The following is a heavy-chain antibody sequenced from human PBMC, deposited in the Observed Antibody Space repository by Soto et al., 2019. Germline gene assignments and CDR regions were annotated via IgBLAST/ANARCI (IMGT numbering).Heavy chain of an antibody. CDR3: AKGLRRLLRTQYYYGLDV. D-gene: IGHD3-10*01. Sequence: GVSLRLSCAASGFTFSPYAMSWVRQAPGKGLEWVSSISGSGGSTHYADSVKGRFTVSRDNSKRALSLQMSSLREEDTATYYCAKGLRRLLRTQYYYGLDVWGRGTTVTVYS. CDR1: GFTFSPYA. J-gene: IGHJ6*02. V-gene: IGHV3-23*01. CDR2: ISGSGGST.